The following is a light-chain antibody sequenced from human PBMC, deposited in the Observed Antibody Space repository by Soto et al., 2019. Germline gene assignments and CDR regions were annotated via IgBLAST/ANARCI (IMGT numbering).Light chain of an antibody. CDR2: RNN. J-gene: IGLJ1*01. CDR3: AAWDDSLSGQV. V-gene: IGLV1-47*01. CDR1: SSNLGSNY. Sequence: QSVLTQPPSASGTHGQRVTISCSGSSSNLGSNYVYWYQQLPGTAPKLLIYRNNQRPSGVPDRFSGSKSGTSASLSISGLRSEDEADYYCAAWDDSLSGQVFGTGTKLTVL.